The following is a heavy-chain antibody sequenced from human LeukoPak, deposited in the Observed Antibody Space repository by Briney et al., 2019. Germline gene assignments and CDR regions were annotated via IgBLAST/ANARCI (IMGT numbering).Heavy chain of an antibody. D-gene: IGHD3-16*01. Sequence: GGSLRLSCIASGFTFSDYWMSWVRQAPGKGLEWVANIKEDGSENYYVDSVRGRFTISRDNAKNSLYLQMNSLRAEDTAMYYCARAYAGGIFDSWGQGTLVTVSS. CDR1: GFTFSDYW. CDR2: IKEDGSEN. CDR3: ARAYAGGIFDS. V-gene: IGHV3-7*04. J-gene: IGHJ4*02.